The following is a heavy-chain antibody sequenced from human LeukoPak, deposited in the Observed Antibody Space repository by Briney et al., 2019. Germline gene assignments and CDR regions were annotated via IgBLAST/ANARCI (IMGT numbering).Heavy chain of an antibody. CDR1: GFTFSSYA. CDR3: ARDLGDYYDSSGYY. D-gene: IGHD3-22*01. J-gene: IGHJ4*02. V-gene: IGHV3-30-3*01. CDR2: ISYDGSNK. Sequence: PGRSLRLPCAASGFTFSSYAMHWVRQAPGKGLEWVAVISYDGSNKYYADSVKGRFTISRDNSKNTLYLQMNSLRAEDTAVYYCARDLGDYYDSSGYYWGQGTLVTVSS.